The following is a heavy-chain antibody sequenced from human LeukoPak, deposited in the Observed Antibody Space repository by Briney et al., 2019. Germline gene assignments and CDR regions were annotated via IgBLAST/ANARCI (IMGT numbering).Heavy chain of an antibody. CDR1: GFTFSSYG. Sequence: AGGSLRLSCAASGFTFSSYGMHWVRQAPGKGLEWVAVISYDGSNKYYADSVKGRFTISRDNSKNTLYLQMNSLRAEDTAVYYCAKDPDMRYYFDYWGQGTLVTVSS. V-gene: IGHV3-30*18. CDR3: AKDPDMRYYFDY. J-gene: IGHJ4*02. CDR2: ISYDGSNK.